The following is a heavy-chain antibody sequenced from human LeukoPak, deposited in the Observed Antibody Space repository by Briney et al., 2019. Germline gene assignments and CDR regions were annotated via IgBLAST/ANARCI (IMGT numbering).Heavy chain of an antibody. D-gene: IGHD4-23*01. V-gene: IGHV3-74*01. CDR1: GFTFSSYW. CDR2: INSDGSST. J-gene: IGHJ4*02. CDR3: ASTSVVNAIDY. Sequence: PGGSLRLSCAASGFTFSSYWMHWVRQAPGKGLVWVSRINSDGSSTTYADSVKGRFTISRDNAKNTLYLQMNSLRAEDTAVYYCASTSVVNAIDYWGQGTLVTVSS.